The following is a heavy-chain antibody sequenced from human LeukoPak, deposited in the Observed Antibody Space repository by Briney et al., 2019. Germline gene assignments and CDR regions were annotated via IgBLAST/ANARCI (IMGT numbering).Heavy chain of an antibody. CDR2: IYASGENT. Sequence: GGSLRLSCAASGFTFSSYAMSWVRQAPGKGLEWVSGIYASGENTYYADSVKGRFTISRDSSKNTLYLQMNSLRGEDTAVYYCVRGLRELPYWGQGALVTVSS. CDR1: GFTFSSYA. J-gene: IGHJ4*02. CDR3: VRGLRELPY. V-gene: IGHV3-23*01. D-gene: IGHD1-26*01.